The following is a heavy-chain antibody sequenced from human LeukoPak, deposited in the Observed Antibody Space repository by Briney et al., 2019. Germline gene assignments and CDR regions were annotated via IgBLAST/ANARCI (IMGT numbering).Heavy chain of an antibody. CDR2: IYYSGST. CDR3: ARTAVAGHYFDY. Sequence: PSETLSLTCTVSGGSMSSVGYSWSWNRQHPGKGLEWIGYIYYSGSTYYNPSLKSRVTISVDTSKNQFSLKLSSVTAADTAVYYCARTAVAGHYFDYWGQGTLVTVSS. J-gene: IGHJ4*02. V-gene: IGHV4-31*03. D-gene: IGHD6-19*01. CDR1: GGSMSSVGYS.